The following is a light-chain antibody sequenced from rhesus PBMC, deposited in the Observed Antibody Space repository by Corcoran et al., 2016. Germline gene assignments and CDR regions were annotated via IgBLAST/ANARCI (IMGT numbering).Light chain of an antibody. V-gene: IGLV1-72*02. CDR3: SAWDSSLSGPV. Sequence: QSVLTQPPSASGAPGQSVTISCSGSSSNIGRNYVYWYQQLSGKAPKLLIYNNNQRPSGVPDRVSGSKSGTSASLAISGLQSEDEAEYYCSAWDSSLSGPVFGSGTKLTVL. J-gene: IGLJ6*01. CDR2: NNN. CDR1: SSNIGRNY.